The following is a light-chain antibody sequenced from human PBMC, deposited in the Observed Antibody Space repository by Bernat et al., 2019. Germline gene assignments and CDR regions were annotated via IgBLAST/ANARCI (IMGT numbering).Light chain of an antibody. Sequence: DIQMTQSPSSLSASVGDRVTITCRATQDISKYLAWFQQKPGKAPKSLIYGASTLHSGVPSRFSGSGSGTDFTLTISSLQSDDFAVYYCQQYVNWPPLTFGQGTKVEIK. CDR2: GAS. CDR3: QQYVNWPPLT. J-gene: IGKJ1*01. V-gene: IGKV1-16*01. CDR1: QDISKY.